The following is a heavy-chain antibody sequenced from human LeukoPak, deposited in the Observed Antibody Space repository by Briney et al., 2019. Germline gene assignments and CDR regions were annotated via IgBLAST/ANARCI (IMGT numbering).Heavy chain of an antibody. V-gene: IGHV1-2*06. CDR2: INPNSGGT. CDR3: ARQRPSSYYYGMDV. Sequence: ASVTVSCKASGYTFTGYYMHWVRQAPGQGLEWMGRINPNSGGTNYAQTFQGRVTMTRDTSLSTAYMELSRLRSDDTAVYYCARQRPSSYYYGMDVWGQGTTVTVSS. CDR1: GYTFTGYY. J-gene: IGHJ6*02.